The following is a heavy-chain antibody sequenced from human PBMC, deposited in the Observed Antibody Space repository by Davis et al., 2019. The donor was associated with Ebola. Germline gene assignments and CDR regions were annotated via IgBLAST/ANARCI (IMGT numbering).Heavy chain of an antibody. CDR2: IYHSGST. V-gene: IGHV4-4*02. CDR3: ARARPYWFDP. J-gene: IGHJ5*02. CDR1: GGSISSSNW. Sequence: MPSETLSLTCAVSGGSISSSNWWSWVRQPPGKGLEWIGEIYHSGSTNYNPSLKSRVTISVDTSKNQFSLELSSVTAADTAVYYCARARPYWFDPWGQGTLATVSS.